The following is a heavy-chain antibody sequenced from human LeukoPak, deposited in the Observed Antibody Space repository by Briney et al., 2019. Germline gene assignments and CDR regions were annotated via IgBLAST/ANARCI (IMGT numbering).Heavy chain of an antibody. CDR1: GFTFSSYW. J-gene: IGHJ3*02. CDR3: ASLIVVVPAAMRGSDAFDI. Sequence: GGSLRLSCAASGFTFSSYWMSWVRQAPGKGLEWVANIKQDGSEKYYVDSVKGRFTISRDNAENSLYLQMNSLRAEDTAVYYCASLIVVVPAAMRGSDAFDIWGQGTMVTVSS. V-gene: IGHV3-7*01. CDR2: IKQDGSEK. D-gene: IGHD2-2*01.